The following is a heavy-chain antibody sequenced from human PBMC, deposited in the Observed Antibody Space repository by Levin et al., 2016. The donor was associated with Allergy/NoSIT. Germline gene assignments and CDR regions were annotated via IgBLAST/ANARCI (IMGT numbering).Heavy chain of an antibody. CDR1: GFIFSSYS. J-gene: IGHJ5*02. V-gene: IGHV3-21*01. Sequence: GGSLRLSCAASGFIFSSYSMNWVRQAPGKGLEWVSSISSSSSYIYYADSVKGRFTISRDNAKNSLYLQMNSLRAEDTAVYYCARHSQVVAAGTRWFDPWGQGTLVTVSS. CDR2: ISSSSSYI. CDR3: ARHSQVVAAGTRWFDP. D-gene: IGHD6-13*01.